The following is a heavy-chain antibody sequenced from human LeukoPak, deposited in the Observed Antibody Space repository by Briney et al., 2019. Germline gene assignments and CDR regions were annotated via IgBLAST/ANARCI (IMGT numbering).Heavy chain of an antibody. Sequence: GGSLRLSCAASGLAFSSSAMNWVRQTPGKGLEWLSYSSDSSSDVYYADSVKGRFTISRDNAKSSLYLQMNSLTAEDTAIYFCARGRDHAFDIWGQGTRVTVSS. CDR2: SSDSSSDV. CDR1: GLAFSSSA. J-gene: IGHJ3*02. V-gene: IGHV3-48*01. D-gene: IGHD3-10*01. CDR3: ARGRDHAFDI.